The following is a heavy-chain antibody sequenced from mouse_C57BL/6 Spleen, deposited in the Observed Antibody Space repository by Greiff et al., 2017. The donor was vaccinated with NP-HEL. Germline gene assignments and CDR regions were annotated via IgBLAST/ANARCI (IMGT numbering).Heavy chain of an antibody. J-gene: IGHJ2*01. D-gene: IGHD1-2*01. CDR1: GYAFSSYW. CDR2: IYPGDGDT. V-gene: IGHV1-80*01. CDR3: ARWDYGYYFDY. Sequence: QVQLQQSGAELVKPGASVKISCKASGYAFSSYWMNWVKQRPGKGLEWIGQIYPGDGDTNYNGKFKGKATLTADKSSSTAYMQLSSLTSEDSAVYFCARWDYGYYFDYWGQGTTLTVSS.